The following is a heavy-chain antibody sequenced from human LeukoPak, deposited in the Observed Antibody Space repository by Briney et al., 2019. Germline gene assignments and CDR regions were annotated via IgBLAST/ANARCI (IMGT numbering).Heavy chain of an antibody. CDR2: ISAYNGNT. D-gene: IGHD5-18*01. CDR1: GYTFTSYG. J-gene: IGHJ6*03. CDR3: ARHRDMVGFPAYYYYYMDV. Sequence: ASVKVSCKASGYTFTSYGISWVRQAPGQGLEWMGWISAYNGNTNYAQKLQGRVTMTTDTSTSTAYMELRSLRSDDTAVYYCARHRDMVGFPAYYYYYMDVWGKGTTVTISS. V-gene: IGHV1-18*01.